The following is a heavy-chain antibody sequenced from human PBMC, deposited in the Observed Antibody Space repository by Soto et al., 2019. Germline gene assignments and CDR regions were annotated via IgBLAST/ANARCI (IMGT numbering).Heavy chain of an antibody. CDR2: IYYSGST. CDR1: GGSISSYY. V-gene: IGHV4-59*01. J-gene: IGHJ5*02. D-gene: IGHD3-16*02. Sequence: QVQLQESGPGLVKPSETLSLTCTVSGGSISSYYWSWIRQPPGKGLEWIGYIYYSGSTNYNPSLKSRVTISVDTSENQFSLKLSSVTAADTAVYYCAREVSWFDPWGQGTLVTVSS. CDR3: AREVSWFDP.